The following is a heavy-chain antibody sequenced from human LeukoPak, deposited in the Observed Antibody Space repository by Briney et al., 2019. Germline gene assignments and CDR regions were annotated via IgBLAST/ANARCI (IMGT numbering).Heavy chain of an antibody. Sequence: GGSLRLSCAASGVTFSSHIMSWVRQAPGRGLEWVADINEDGSTIYYVNSVKGRFTISRDNAKNSLSLQLNTLRAGDTAVYYCARWSYVSGTWFLDYWGQGTLVTVSS. CDR1: GVTFSSHI. J-gene: IGHJ4*02. D-gene: IGHD3-10*01. CDR3: ARWSYVSGTWFLDY. V-gene: IGHV3-7*05. CDR2: INEDGSTI.